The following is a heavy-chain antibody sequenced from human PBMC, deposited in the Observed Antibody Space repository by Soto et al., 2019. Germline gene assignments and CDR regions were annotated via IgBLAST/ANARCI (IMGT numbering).Heavy chain of an antibody. Sequence: PGGSLRLSCVASGFTFSTYTMSWVRQAPGKGLEWVSVISGSAGSSGPSYADSVKGRFSISRDNARNTLYLQMNSLRGEDTAMYYCAKARCSTANCYVPEYWGQGTRVTVSS. J-gene: IGHJ4*02. V-gene: IGHV3-23*01. D-gene: IGHD2-2*01. CDR3: AKARCSTANCYVPEY. CDR2: ISGSAGSSGP. CDR1: GFTFSTYT.